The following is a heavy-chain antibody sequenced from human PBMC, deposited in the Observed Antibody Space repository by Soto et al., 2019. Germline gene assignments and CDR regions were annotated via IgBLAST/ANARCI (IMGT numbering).Heavy chain of an antibody. D-gene: IGHD3-22*01. CDR2: IKSDGSGT. CDR1: GFPFSSYW. J-gene: IGHJ4*02. CDR3: ARGDGARYDGNGYLGRH. V-gene: IGHV3-74*01. Sequence: EVQLVESGGGLVQPGESLTLSCAASGFPFSSYWMHWVRQAPGKGLVWVSRIKSDGSGTYYADSVQDRFTISRDNARNTLYRQMNRLRVEDTAVYVCARGDGARYDGNGYLGRHWGQGTLVTVS.